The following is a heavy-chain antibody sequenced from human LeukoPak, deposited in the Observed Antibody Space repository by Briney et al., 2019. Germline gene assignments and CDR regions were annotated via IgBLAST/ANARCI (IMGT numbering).Heavy chain of an antibody. V-gene: IGHV1-69*01. D-gene: IGHD6-13*01. J-gene: IGHJ4*02. CDR1: GGTFSSYA. CDR2: IIPIFGTA. CDR3: ARGYSSSWYGDYFDY. Sequence: VASVKVSCKASGGTFSSYAISWVRQAPGQGLEWMGGIIPIFGTANYAQKFQGRVTITADESTSTAYMELSSLRSEDTAVYYCARGYSSSWYGDYFDYWGQGTLVTVSS.